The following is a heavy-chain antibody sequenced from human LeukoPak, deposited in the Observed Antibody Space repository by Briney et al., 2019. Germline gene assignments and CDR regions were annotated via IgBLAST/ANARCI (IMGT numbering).Heavy chain of an antibody. Sequence: PSETLSLTCAVYGGSFSGYYWSWIRQPPGKGLEWIGEINHSGSTNYNPSLKSRVTISVDTSKNQFSLKLSSVTAADTAVYYCARRVEDIVVVVAATGAGGYFDYWGQGTLVTVSS. D-gene: IGHD2-15*01. J-gene: IGHJ4*02. CDR1: GGSFSGYY. CDR3: ARRVEDIVVVVAATGAGGYFDY. CDR2: INHSGST. V-gene: IGHV4-34*01.